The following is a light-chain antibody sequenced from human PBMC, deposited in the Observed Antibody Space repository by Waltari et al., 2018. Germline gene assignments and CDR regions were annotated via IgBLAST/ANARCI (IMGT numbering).Light chain of an antibody. Sequence: ETVMTQSPGTLSVSTGDGVSLSCRALQSVRSEFAWYQQTPGPTPRLLIYGAPTRVPGIPARFSGSGSGTEFTLTISSLQSEDFGVYYCQQYNKWPLTFGGGTKVEIK. CDR3: QQYNKWPLT. CDR2: GAP. J-gene: IGKJ4*01. CDR1: QSVRSE. V-gene: IGKV3-15*01.